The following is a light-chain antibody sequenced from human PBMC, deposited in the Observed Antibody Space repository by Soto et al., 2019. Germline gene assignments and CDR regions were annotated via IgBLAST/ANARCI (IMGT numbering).Light chain of an antibody. J-gene: IGLJ1*01. CDR2: GNS. Sequence: VLTQPPSVSGAPGQRVTISRTGSSSNIGAGYDVHWYQQLPGTAPKLLIYGNSNRPSGVPDRFSGSKSGTSASLAITGLQAEDEADYYCQSYDSSLSAYVFGTGTKVTVL. CDR3: QSYDSSLSAYV. V-gene: IGLV1-40*01. CDR1: SSNIGAGYD.